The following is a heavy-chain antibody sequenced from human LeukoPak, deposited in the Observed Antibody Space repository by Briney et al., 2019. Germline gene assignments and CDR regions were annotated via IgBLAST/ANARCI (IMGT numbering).Heavy chain of an antibody. CDR3: VRCAVGCYYNYGIDA. CDR1: GYTSTSYD. CDR2: MNPNSGNT. D-gene: IGHD3-10*01. J-gene: IGHJ6*02. V-gene: IGHV1-8*01. Sequence: ASVMFSCKASGYTSTSYDINWVRHATGQGLEWMGWMNPNSGNTGYAQKFQGRVTMTRSTSITTAYMELSSLRPEDTAVYYCVRCAVGCYYNYGIDAWGQGTTVPVSS.